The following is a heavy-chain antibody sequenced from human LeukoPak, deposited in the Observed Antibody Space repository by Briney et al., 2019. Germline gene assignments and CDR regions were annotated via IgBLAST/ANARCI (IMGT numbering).Heavy chain of an antibody. CDR1: KFTFSSYW. V-gene: IGHV3-7*01. CDR2: IKQDGSVQ. J-gene: IGHJ5*02. Sequence: GGSLRLSCAASKFTFSSYWMSWVRQAPGKGLEWVANIKQDGSVQFYMDSLKGRFSVSRDDAKNSLYLQMNGLRVEDTAVYYCTRLQIAVAGPNWFDPWGQGTLVTVSS. CDR3: TRLQIAVAGPNWFDP. D-gene: IGHD6-19*01.